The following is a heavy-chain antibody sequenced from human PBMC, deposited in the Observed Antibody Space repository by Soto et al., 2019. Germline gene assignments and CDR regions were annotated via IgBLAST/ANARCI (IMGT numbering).Heavy chain of an antibody. Sequence: GASVKVSFKAAGVTFISYAISWVRHAHGQELEWMGGIIPIFGTANYAQKFQGRVTITADKSTSTAYMELSSLRSEDTAVYYCARDFLSVAGLYYYGMDVWGQGTTVTVSS. J-gene: IGHJ6*02. V-gene: IGHV1-69*06. CDR3: ARDFLSVAGLYYYGMDV. CDR1: GVTFISYA. D-gene: IGHD6-19*01. CDR2: IIPIFGTA.